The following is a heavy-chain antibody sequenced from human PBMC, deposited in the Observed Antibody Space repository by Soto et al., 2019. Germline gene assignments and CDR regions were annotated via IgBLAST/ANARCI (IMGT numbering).Heavy chain of an antibody. CDR1: GYTFTSYD. CDR3: ARVRSAAGTGWFDP. CDR2: MNPNSGNT. D-gene: IGHD6-13*01. J-gene: IGHJ5*02. V-gene: IGHV1-8*01. Sequence: QVQLVQSGAEVKKPGASVKVSCKASGYTFTSYDINWVRQATGQGLEWMGWMNPNSGNTGYAQKFRGRVTMTRNTSISTAYMELSSLRSEDSAVYYCARVRSAAGTGWFDPWGQGTLVTVSS.